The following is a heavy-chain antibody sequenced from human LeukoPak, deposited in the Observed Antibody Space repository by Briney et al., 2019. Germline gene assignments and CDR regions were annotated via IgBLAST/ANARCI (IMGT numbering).Heavy chain of an antibody. CDR1: GYSISSGYY. Sequence: SETLSLTCSVSGYSISSGYYWSWIRQPPGKGLEWIGEINHSGSTNYNPSLKSRVTISVDTSKNQFSLKLSSVTAADTAVYYCARGGRPRYYDSSGRYSYYFDYWGQGTLVTVSS. J-gene: IGHJ4*02. CDR3: ARGGRPRYYDSSGRYSYYFDY. D-gene: IGHD3-22*01. CDR2: INHSGST. V-gene: IGHV4-38-2*02.